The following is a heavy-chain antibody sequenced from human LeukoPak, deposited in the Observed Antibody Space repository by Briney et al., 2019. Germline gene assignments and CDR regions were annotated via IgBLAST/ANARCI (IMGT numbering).Heavy chain of an antibody. CDR2: ITGDGGGV. Sequence: PGGSLRLSCAASGFTFDHEVMHWVRQAPGKGLECVASITGDGGGVGYADSVKGRFIISRDNVKKSLYLQMNSLKVDDTALYYCAEDAPPGSIVHWGQGTLVTVSS. CDR1: GFTFDHEV. D-gene: IGHD2-15*01. CDR3: AEDAPPGSIVH. J-gene: IGHJ4*02. V-gene: IGHV3-9*01.